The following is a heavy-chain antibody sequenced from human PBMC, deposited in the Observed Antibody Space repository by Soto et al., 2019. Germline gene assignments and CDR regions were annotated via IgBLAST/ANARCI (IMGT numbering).Heavy chain of an antibody. CDR2: ISGSGGST. Sequence: EVQLLESGGGLVQPGGSLRLSCAASGFTFSSYAMSWVRQAPGKGLEWVSAISGSGGSTYYADSVKGRFTISRANSKNTLYLQMNSLIAEDTDEYDCAEDRFRVAYWGQGTLVTVSS. V-gene: IGHV3-23*01. D-gene: IGHD2-15*01. CDR3: AEDRFRVAY. CDR1: GFTFSSYA. J-gene: IGHJ4*02.